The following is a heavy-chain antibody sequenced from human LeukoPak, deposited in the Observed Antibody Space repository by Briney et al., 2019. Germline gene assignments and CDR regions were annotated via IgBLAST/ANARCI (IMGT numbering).Heavy chain of an antibody. CDR1: GFTFSSYS. J-gene: IGHJ4*02. CDR2: ISSSSSTI. CDR3: ASDDTSGYYYFL. D-gene: IGHD3-22*01. V-gene: IGHV3-48*04. Sequence: GGSLRLSCAASGFTFSSYSMNWVRQAPGKGLEWVSYISSSSSTIYYADSVKGRFTISRDNAKNSLYLQMNSLRAEDTAVYYCASDDTSGYYYFLWGQGTLVTLSS.